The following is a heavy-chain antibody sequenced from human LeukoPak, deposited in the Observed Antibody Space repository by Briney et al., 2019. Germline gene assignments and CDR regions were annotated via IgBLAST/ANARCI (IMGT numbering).Heavy chain of an antibody. V-gene: IGHV3-53*01. CDR3: AREAGGNFYFDY. J-gene: IGHJ4*02. D-gene: IGHD4-23*01. Sequence: GGSLRLSCAASGFTVSSNYMSWVRQAPGKGLEWVSVIYSGGSTYYADSVKGRFTISRDNSKNTLYLQMNGLRAEDTAVYYCAREAGGNFYFDYWGQGTLVTVSS. CDR2: IYSGGST. CDR1: GFTVSSNY.